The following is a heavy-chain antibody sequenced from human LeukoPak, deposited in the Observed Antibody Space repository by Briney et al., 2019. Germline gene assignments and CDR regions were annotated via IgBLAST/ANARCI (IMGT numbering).Heavy chain of an antibody. CDR2: ISSSGSTI. CDR3: AKYPHYDFWSGYYYGMDV. Sequence: GGSLRLSCAASGFTFSSYAMHWVRQAPGKGLEWVSYISSSGSTIYHADSVKGRFTISRDNAKNSLYLQMNSLRAEDTAVYYCAKYPHYDFWSGYYYGMDVWGQGTTVTVSS. V-gene: IGHV3-48*04. CDR1: GFTFSSYA. J-gene: IGHJ6*02. D-gene: IGHD3-3*01.